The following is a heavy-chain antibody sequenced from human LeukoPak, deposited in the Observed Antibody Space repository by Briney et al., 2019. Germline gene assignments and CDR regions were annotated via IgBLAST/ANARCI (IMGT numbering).Heavy chain of an antibody. D-gene: IGHD6-13*01. Sequence: PGGSLRLSCAASGFTFSSYAMHWVRQAPGKGLEWVAVISYDGSNKYYADSVKGRFTISRDNSKNTLYLQMNSLRAEDTAVYYCARAQQLVPRTYYYYGMDVWGKGTTVTVSS. CDR1: GFTFSSYA. J-gene: IGHJ6*04. CDR3: ARAQQLVPRTYYYYGMDV. V-gene: IGHV3-30-3*01. CDR2: ISYDGSNK.